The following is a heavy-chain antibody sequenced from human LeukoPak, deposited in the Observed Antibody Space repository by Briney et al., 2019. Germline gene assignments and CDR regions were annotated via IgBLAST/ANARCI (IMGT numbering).Heavy chain of an antibody. D-gene: IGHD4-17*01. CDR1: GFTFNAFG. CDR2: IWYDGTYK. Sequence: ALRLSCAASGFTFNAFGMHWVRQAPGKGLEWVALIWYDGTYKYYADSVNGRFTVSRDNSKRTLDLEMNSLRAEDTAVYYCARSPPTTVATPVYWGQGTLVTVSS. V-gene: IGHV3-33*01. CDR3: ARSPPTTVATPVY. J-gene: IGHJ4*02.